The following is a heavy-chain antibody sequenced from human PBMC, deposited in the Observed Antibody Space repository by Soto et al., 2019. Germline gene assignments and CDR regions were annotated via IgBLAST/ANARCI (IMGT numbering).Heavy chain of an antibody. J-gene: IGHJ6*02. CDR1: GGTFSSYA. CDR3: AGSKYSRRWIELAYSGMDD. D-gene: IGHD6-13*01. V-gene: IGHV1-69*13. Sequence: SVKVCCKASGGTFSSYAISWVRQGPGQGLEWMGGIIPIFGTANYAQKFQGRVTITADESTSTAYMELSSRRSEDTAVYYCAGSKYSRRWIELAYSGMDDWGQGTTITV. CDR2: IIPIFGTA.